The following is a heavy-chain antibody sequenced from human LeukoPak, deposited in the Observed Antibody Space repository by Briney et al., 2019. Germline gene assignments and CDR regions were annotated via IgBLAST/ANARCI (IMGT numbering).Heavy chain of an antibody. CDR3: ARGTWFGDSLGTDF. D-gene: IGHD3-10*01. CDR2: IKPNGGYT. V-gene: IGHV1-2*02. Sequence: GASVKVSFKASGYTFSDNYMHWVRQAPGQGLEYMGWIKPNGGYTNYAQKLQGRVTMTRDTSISTAYMELNRLTSDDTAVYFCARGTWFGDSLGTDFWGQGTLVTVSS. J-gene: IGHJ4*02. CDR1: GYTFSDNY.